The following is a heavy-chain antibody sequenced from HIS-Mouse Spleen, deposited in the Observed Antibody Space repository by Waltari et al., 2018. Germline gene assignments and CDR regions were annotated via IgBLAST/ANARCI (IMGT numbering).Heavy chain of an antibody. CDR1: GFTVSSNY. D-gene: IGHD1-26*01. CDR2: IYSGGST. J-gene: IGHJ6*02. CDR3: ASGSYYYYYGMDV. V-gene: IGHV3-66*01. Sequence: EVQLVESGGGLVQPGGSLRLPCAASGFTVSSNYLRWGRQAPGKGLGWVSVIYSGGSTYYADSVKGRFTISRDNSKNTLYLQMNSLRAEDTAVYYCASGSYYYYYGMDVWGQGTTVTVSS.